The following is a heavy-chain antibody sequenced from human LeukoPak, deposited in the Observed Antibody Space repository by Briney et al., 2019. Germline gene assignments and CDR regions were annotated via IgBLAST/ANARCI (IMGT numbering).Heavy chain of an antibody. CDR2: ISNSSSYI. CDR3: ARENIVVVTAIRDAFDI. J-gene: IGHJ3*02. V-gene: IGHV3-21*01. D-gene: IGHD2-21*02. Sequence: GGSLRLSCAASGFTFSSYSMNWVRQAPGKGLEWVSSISNSSSYIYYADSVKGRFTISRDNAKNSLCLQMNSLRDEDTAVYYCARENIVVVTAIRDAFDIWGQGTMVTVSS. CDR1: GFTFSSYS.